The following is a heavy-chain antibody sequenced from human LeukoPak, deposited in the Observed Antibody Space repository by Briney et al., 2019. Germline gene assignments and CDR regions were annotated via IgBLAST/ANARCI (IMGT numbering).Heavy chain of an antibody. J-gene: IGHJ6*04. CDR2: IHSSEGT. CDR3: ARHVYGEGMVV. V-gene: IGHV4-59*08. Sequence: SETLSLTCTVSGGSLNGYYWGWIRQPPGKGLECIGYIHSSEGTAHNASLKSRLTISLDTSKNQFSLTLSSVTATDTAVYYCARHVYGEGMVVWGKGTTVTVSS. D-gene: IGHD4-17*01. CDR1: GGSLNGYY.